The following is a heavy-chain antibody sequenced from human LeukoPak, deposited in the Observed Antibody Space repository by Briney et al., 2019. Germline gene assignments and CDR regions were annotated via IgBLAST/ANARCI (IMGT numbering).Heavy chain of an antibody. CDR2: IYYTGST. V-gene: IGHV4-39*01. J-gene: IGHJ4*02. D-gene: IGHD3-22*01. CDR3: ARQIYANSANHARYFDY. Sequence: SETLSLTCTVSGGSISSSSHHWRWIRQPPGKGLEWIVTIYYTGSTYYNPSLKSRVTISVDTSKNQFSLKLSSVTAADTAVYYCARQIYANSANHARYFDYWGQGTLVTVSS. CDR1: GGSISSSSHH.